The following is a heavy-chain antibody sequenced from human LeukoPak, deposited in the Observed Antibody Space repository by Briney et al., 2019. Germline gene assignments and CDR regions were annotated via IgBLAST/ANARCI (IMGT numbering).Heavy chain of an antibody. Sequence: PSETLSLTCTVSGGSISSSSYYWGWIRQPPGKGLEWIGSIYYSGNTYYNPSLKSRVTISVDTSKNQFSLKLSSVTAADTAVYYCARHVSNYDFWSGYYSGSWFDPWGQGTLVTVSS. CDR1: GGSISSSSYY. CDR3: ARHVSNYDFWSGYYSGSWFDP. CDR2: IYYSGNT. D-gene: IGHD3-3*01. J-gene: IGHJ5*02. V-gene: IGHV4-39*01.